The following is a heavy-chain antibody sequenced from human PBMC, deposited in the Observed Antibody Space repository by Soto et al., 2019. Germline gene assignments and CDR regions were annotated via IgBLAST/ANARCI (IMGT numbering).Heavy chain of an antibody. CDR3: ARLYSSGWYGPGRY. J-gene: IGHJ4*02. CDR1: GCTFDDYG. D-gene: IGHD6-19*01. Sequence: PGGSLKLSCAASGCTFDDYGMSWVRQAPGKGLEWVSGINWNGGSTGYADSVKGRFTISRDNAKNSLYLQMNSLRAEDTALYYCARLYSSGWYGPGRYWGQGTLVTVSS. CDR2: INWNGGST. V-gene: IGHV3-20*04.